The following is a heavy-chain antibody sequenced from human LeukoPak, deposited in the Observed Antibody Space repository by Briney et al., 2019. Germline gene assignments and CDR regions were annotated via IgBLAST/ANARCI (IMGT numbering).Heavy chain of an antibody. J-gene: IGHJ4*02. V-gene: IGHV3-23*01. D-gene: IGHD3-10*01. CDR1: GITLSNYG. CDR2: LSGSGGGT. CDR3: AKRGVVIRVILVGFHKEAYYFDS. Sequence: PGGSLRLSCAVSGITLSNYGMSWVRQAPGKGLDWVAGLSGSGGGTNYADSVKGRFTISRDNAKNTLYLQMNSLRAEDTAVYFCAKRGVVIRVILVGFHKEAYYFDSWGQGALVTVSS.